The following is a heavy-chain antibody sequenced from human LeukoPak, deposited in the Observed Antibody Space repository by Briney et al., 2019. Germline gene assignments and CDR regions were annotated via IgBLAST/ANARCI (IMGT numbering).Heavy chain of an antibody. CDR1: GGSISSYY. D-gene: IGHD6-13*01. CDR2: FYYSGST. CDR3: ARQEGIAAARGYMDV. V-gene: IGHV4-59*08. Sequence: SETLSLTCTVSGGSISSYYWSWVRQPPSKGLEWIGYFYYSGSTNYNTSLKSRVTISVDTSKNQFSLKLSSVTAADTAVYYCARQEGIAAARGYMDVWGKGTTVTVSS. J-gene: IGHJ6*03.